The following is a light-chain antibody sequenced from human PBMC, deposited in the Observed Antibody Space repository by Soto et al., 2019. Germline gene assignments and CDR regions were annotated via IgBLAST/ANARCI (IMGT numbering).Light chain of an antibody. Sequence: EIVLTQSPATLSLSPGDTATLSCRASQSVSSYLAWYQQKPGQAPRLLIYDTSNRATGIPARFSGSGSGTDFTLTISSLAPEDFAVYYCQQRSNWPYTFGQGTKLEIK. CDR2: DTS. CDR1: QSVSSY. CDR3: QQRSNWPYT. J-gene: IGKJ2*01. V-gene: IGKV3-11*01.